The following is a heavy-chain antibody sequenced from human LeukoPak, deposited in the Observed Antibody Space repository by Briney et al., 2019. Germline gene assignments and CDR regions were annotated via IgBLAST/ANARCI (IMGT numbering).Heavy chain of an antibody. CDR3: ARSQNYYGSGDY. J-gene: IGHJ4*02. D-gene: IGHD3-10*01. Sequence: SETLSLTCIVSGGSISGYYWSWIRQPPGKGLEWIGYIYSSGTTNYNPSLKSQITISLDTSKNQFSLKLSSVTAADTAVYYCARSQNYYGSGDYWSQGTLVTVSS. CDR2: IYSSGTT. V-gene: IGHV4-59*01. CDR1: GGSISGYY.